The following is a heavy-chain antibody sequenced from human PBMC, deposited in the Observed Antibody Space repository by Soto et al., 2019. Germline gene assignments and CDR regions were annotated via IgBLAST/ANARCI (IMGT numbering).Heavy chain of an antibody. CDR3: AREEGGGYDHRWFDP. CDR2: IYYSGST. D-gene: IGHD5-12*01. J-gene: IGHJ5*02. V-gene: IGHV4-31*03. Sequence: QVQLQESGPGLVKPSQTLSLTCTVSGGSICSGGYYWSWIRQHPGKGLEWIGYIYYSGSTYYNPSLKSRVTISVDTSKNQFSLKLSSVTALDTAVYYCAREEGGGYDHRWFDPWGQGTLVTVSS. CDR1: GGSICSGGYY.